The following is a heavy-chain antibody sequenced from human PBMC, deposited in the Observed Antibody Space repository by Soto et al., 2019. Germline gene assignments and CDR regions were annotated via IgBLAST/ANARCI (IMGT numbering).Heavy chain of an antibody. Sequence: QVQLVESGGGVVQPGRSLRLSCTASGFYFSSFGMHWVRQAPGKGLEWVTVISYDGSHQNYADSVKGRFTVSRDSSTNTLYLPMNSLRPDDTAVYYCAKVRVRGFGAFSDMDVWGQGTTVTVSS. CDR2: ISYDGSHQ. V-gene: IGHV3-30*18. D-gene: IGHD3-10*01. CDR1: GFYFSSFG. CDR3: AKVRVRGFGAFSDMDV. J-gene: IGHJ6*02.